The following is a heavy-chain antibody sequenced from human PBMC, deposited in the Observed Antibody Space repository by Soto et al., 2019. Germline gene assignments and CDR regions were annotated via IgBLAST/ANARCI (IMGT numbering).Heavy chain of an antibody. D-gene: IGHD6-25*01. CDR3: ARDAAAPYYYGMDV. J-gene: IGHJ6*02. Sequence: GASAKVSCKASGYTFTSYGISWVRQAPGQGLEWMGWISAYTGNTNYAQKLQGRVTMTTDTSTSTAYMELRSLRSDETAVYYCARDAAAPYYYGMDVWGQGTTVTVSS. CDR2: ISAYTGNT. CDR1: GYTFTSYG. V-gene: IGHV1-18*01.